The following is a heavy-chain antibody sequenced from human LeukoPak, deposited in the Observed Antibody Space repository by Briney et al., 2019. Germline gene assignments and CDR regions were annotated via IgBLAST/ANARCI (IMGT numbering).Heavy chain of an antibody. CDR1: GFTLRRYW. D-gene: IGHD3-22*01. CDR2: INSDGSST. Sequence: PGGSLRLSCAASGFTLRRYWMHWVRHAPGKGLVWVSRINSDGSSTLYADSVKGRFTIPRDNANNTLSLQMHSLSAEDPAVFYCARMAYDAYWGRGTLVTVSS. CDR3: ARMAYDAY. J-gene: IGHJ4*02. V-gene: IGHV3-74*01.